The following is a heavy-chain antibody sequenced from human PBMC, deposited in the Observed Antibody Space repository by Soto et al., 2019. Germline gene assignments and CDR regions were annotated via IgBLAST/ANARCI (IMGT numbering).Heavy chain of an antibody. J-gene: IGHJ6*02. V-gene: IGHV4-31*03. Sequence: LSLSCTVSGGSISSCGYYWSWIRQHPGKGLEWIGYIYYSGSTYYNPSLKSRVTISVDTSKNQFFLKLSSVTAADTAVYYCAASCVGCGGFNYYGMDVWGQGTTVT. CDR2: IYYSGST. CDR3: AASCVGCGGFNYYGMDV. CDR1: GGSISSCGYY. D-gene: IGHD2-21*01.